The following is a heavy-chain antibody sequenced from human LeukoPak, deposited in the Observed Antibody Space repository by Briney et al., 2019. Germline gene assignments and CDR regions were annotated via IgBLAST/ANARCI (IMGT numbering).Heavy chain of an antibody. CDR2: IYTSGRT. V-gene: IGHV4-61*02. Sequence: SQTLSLTCTVSGDSINSGAYYWTWIRQPAGKGLEWIGRIYTSGRTNYSPSLNSRVTISMDMSKNQFSLKLRSVTAADAAVYYCARRGADYGGNSGIDYWGQGTLVTVSS. CDR3: ARRGADYGGNSGIDY. J-gene: IGHJ4*02. D-gene: IGHD4-23*01. CDR1: GDSINSGAYY.